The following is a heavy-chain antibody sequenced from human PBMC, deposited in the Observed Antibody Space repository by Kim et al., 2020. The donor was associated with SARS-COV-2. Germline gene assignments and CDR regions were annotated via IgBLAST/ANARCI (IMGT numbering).Heavy chain of an antibody. CDR2: IRRKGYGGTT. V-gene: IGHV3-49*04. Sequence: GGSLRLSCTGSGFTFGDYAMSWVRQAPGKGLEWVGFIRRKGYGGTTEYAASVKGRFTISRDDSKSIAYLQINRLKSEDTAVYYCTRPRENTFGYVGFDYWGQGTLVTVSS. J-gene: IGHJ4*02. D-gene: IGHD5-18*01. CDR3: TRPRENTFGYVGFDY. CDR1: GFTFGDYA.